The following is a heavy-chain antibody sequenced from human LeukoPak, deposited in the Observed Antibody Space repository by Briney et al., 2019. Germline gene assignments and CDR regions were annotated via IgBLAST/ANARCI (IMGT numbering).Heavy chain of an antibody. V-gene: IGHV4-59*08. D-gene: IGHD3-9*01. J-gene: IGHJ4*02. CDR1: GASMSDYY. Sequence: SETLSLTCTVSGASMSDYYWSWIRQPPGKGLEWIGYIYYTGSTNYNPSLESRVTMSVDTSKNQISLNLSSVTAADSAVYYCVRRVRYFGQNDYWGQGTLVTVSS. CDR3: VRRVRYFGQNDY. CDR2: IYYTGST.